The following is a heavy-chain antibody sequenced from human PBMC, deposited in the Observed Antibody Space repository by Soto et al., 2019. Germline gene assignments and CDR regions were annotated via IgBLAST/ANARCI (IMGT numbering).Heavy chain of an antibody. V-gene: IGHV1-46*03. J-gene: IGHJ6*02. D-gene: IGHD3-10*01. CDR3: ARARGGYYYGSGSHFENGMDV. CDR2: INPSGGST. CDR1: GYTFTSYY. Sequence: ASVKVSCKASGYTFTSYYMHWVRQAPGQGLEWMGIINPSGGSTSYAQKFQGRVTMTRDTSTSTVYMELSSLRSEDTAVYYCARARGGYYYGSGSHFENGMDVWGQGTTVTVSS.